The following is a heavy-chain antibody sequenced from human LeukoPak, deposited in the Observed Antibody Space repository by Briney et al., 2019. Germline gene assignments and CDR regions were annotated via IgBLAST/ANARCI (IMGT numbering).Heavy chain of an antibody. V-gene: IGHV4-34*01. CDR2: INHSGST. D-gene: IGHD3-3*01. CDR1: GGSFSGYY. Sequence: PSETLSLTCAVYGGSFSGYYWSWIRQPPGKGLEWIGEINHSGSTNYNPSLKSRVTISVDTSKNQFSLKLSSVTAADTAVYYCARVGYDFWSGYSTYFDYWGQGTLVTVSS. J-gene: IGHJ4*02. CDR3: ARVGYDFWSGYSTYFDY.